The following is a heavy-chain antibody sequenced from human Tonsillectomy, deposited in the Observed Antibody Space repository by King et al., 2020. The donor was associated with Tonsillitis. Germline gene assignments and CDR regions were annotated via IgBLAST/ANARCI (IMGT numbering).Heavy chain of an antibody. CDR3: ARLAVGDLDY. CDR1: GYSFTTYW. V-gene: IGHV5-51*03. D-gene: IGHD1-26*01. CDR2: IYPGDSDT. J-gene: IGHJ4*02. Sequence: VQLVQSGAEVKKPGESLKISCKGSGYSFTTYWIGWVRQMPGKGLEWMGIIYPGDSDTKYSLSFHGPVTISADRSISTAFLQWSSLKASDTAMYYCARLAVGDLDYWGQGTLVTVSS.